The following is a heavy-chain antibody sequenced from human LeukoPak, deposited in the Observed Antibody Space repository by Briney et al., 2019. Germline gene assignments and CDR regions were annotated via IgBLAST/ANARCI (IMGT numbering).Heavy chain of an antibody. Sequence: ASVKVSCKASGGTFSSYAISWVRQAPGQGLEWMGWMNPNSGNTGYAQKFQGRVTITRNTSISTAYMELSSLRSEDTAVYYCARSWDYYYYYYMDVWGKGTTVTVSS. CDR2: MNPNSGNT. V-gene: IGHV1-8*03. J-gene: IGHJ6*03. D-gene: IGHD7-27*01. CDR3: ARSWDYYYYYYMDV. CDR1: GGTFSSYA.